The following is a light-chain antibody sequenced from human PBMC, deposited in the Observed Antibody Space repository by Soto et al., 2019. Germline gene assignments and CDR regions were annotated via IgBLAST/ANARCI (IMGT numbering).Light chain of an antibody. CDR1: SGDVGGYNS. CDR3: SSYRSSSTYVV. CDR2: EVS. V-gene: IGLV2-14*01. J-gene: IGLJ2*01. Sequence: QSALTQPASVSGSPGQSITISCTGTSGDVGGYNSVSWYQQHPGKAPKLMIYEVSNRPSGVSNRFSGSKSGNTASLTISGLQAEDESDYYCSSYRSSSTYVVFGGGTKLTVL.